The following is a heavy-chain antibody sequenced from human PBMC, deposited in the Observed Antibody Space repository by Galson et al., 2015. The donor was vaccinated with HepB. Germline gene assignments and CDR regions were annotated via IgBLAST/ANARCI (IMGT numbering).Heavy chain of an antibody. CDR3: AKDDRVIVPVAMSEY. V-gene: IGHV3-23*01. CDR2: ITGSGGDT. J-gene: IGHJ4*02. CDR1: GFTFSNYA. Sequence: SLRLSCAASGFTFSNYAMNWVRQAPGKGLEWVSVITGSGGDTYYADSVKGRFTISRDNAKNTLYLQMNTLRADDTAVYYCAKDDRVIVPVAMSEYWGQGTLVTVSS. D-gene: IGHD2-2*01.